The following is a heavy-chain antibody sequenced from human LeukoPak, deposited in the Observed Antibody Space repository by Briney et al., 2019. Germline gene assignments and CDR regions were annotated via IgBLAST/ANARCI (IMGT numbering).Heavy chain of an antibody. Sequence: GGSLRFSCAASGFTFSSYSMNWVRQAPGTGLESVSSISSSSSYIYYADSVKGRFTIFRDNAKNSLYLQMNSLRAEDTAVYYCARSRDSSGYYKYYFDYWGQGTLVTVSS. D-gene: IGHD3-22*01. CDR2: ISSSSSYI. J-gene: IGHJ4*02. CDR3: ARSRDSSGYYKYYFDY. CDR1: GFTFSSYS. V-gene: IGHV3-21*01.